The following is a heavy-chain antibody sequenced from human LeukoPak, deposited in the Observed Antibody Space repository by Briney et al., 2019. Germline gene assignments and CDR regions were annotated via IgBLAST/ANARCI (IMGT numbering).Heavy chain of an antibody. V-gene: IGHV3-7*01. Sequence: GGSLRLSCATSRFTFSNYWMSWVRQAPGRGLEWVANIKQDGSEKYYVDSVKGRFTISRDNANNSLYLQMNSLRAEDTAVYYCAREGPSRRGDYWGQGTLVTVSS. CDR3: AREGPSRRGDY. CDR2: IKQDGSEK. J-gene: IGHJ4*02. CDR1: RFTFSNYW.